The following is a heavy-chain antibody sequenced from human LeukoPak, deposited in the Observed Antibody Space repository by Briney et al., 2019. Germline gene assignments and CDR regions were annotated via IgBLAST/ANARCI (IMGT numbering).Heavy chain of an antibody. CDR1: GYTFTSNY. CDR3: ARDRARQNQDGMDV. J-gene: IGHJ6*02. Sequence: ASVKVSCKASGYTFTSNYMHWVRQAPGQGLEWMGIINPSGGSTSNAQKFQGRVTVTRDTSTSTVYMELSSLRSEDTAVYYCARDRARQNQDGMDVWGQGTTVTVSS. V-gene: IGHV1-46*01. CDR2: INPSGGST. D-gene: IGHD1-14*01.